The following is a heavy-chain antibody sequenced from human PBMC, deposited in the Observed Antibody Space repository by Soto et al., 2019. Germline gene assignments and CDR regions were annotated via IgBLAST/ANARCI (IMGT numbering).Heavy chain of an antibody. CDR3: ARDPQDTYGDDTFYYYYGMDV. V-gene: IGHV5-10-1*01. J-gene: IGHJ6*02. CDR1: GYSFTSYW. Sequence: RESLKISCKGSGYSFTSYWISWVRQMPGKGLEWMGRIDPSDSYTNYSPSFQGHVTISADKSISTAYLQWSSLKASDTAMYYCARDPQDTYGDDTFYYYYGMDVWGQGTTVTVSS. D-gene: IGHD4-17*01. CDR2: IDPSDSYT.